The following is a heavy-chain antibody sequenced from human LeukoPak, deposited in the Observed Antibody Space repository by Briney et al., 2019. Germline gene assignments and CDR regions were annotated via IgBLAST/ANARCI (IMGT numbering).Heavy chain of an antibody. CDR2: IKQDGSEK. Sequence: GGSLRLSCAASGFTFSSYWMSWVRQAPGKGLEWVANIKQDGSEKYYVDSVKGRFTISRDNAKNSLYLQMNSLRAEDTAVYYCARDVYSSSWYMRAFDIWGQGTMVTVSS. V-gene: IGHV3-7*01. D-gene: IGHD6-13*01. CDR3: ARDVYSSSWYMRAFDI. CDR1: GFTFSSYW. J-gene: IGHJ3*02.